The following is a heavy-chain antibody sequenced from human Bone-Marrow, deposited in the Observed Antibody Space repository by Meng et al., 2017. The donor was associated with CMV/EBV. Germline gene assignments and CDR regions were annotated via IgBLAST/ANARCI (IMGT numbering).Heavy chain of an antibody. J-gene: IGHJ4*02. CDR3: AREIPGGTVTMDY. CDR1: GFTFSSYW. V-gene: IGHV3-7*01. D-gene: IGHD4-11*01. Sequence: GESLKISCAGSGFTFSSYWMSWVRQAPGKGLEWVANIKHDGSEKYYVDSVTGRFSISRDNAENSLYLQMNSLRAEETAVYYCAREIPGGTVTMDYWGQGTLVTVSS. CDR2: IKHDGSEK.